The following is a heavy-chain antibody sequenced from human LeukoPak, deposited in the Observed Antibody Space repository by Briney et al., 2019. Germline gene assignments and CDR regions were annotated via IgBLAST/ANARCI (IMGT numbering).Heavy chain of an antibody. CDR2: IKQDGSEK. J-gene: IGHJ4*02. V-gene: IGHV3-7*03. CDR3: ARDITIFGVVIRYFDY. Sequence: GGSLRLSCAASGFTFSSYAMSWVRQAPGKGLEWVANIKQDGSEKYYVDSVKGRFTISRDNAKNSLYLQMNSLRAEDTAVYYCARDITIFGVVIRYFDYWGQGTLVTVSS. CDR1: GFTFSSYA. D-gene: IGHD3-3*01.